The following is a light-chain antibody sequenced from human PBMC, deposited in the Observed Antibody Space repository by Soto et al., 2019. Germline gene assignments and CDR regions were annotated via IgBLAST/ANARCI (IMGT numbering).Light chain of an antibody. CDR2: SND. V-gene: IGLV1-44*01. J-gene: IGLJ1*01. Sequence: QSALTQPPSASGTPGQRVTISCSGSSSNIGSNSVNCYQQLPGTAPKLLIYSNDRRPSGVPDRFSGSKSGTSASLAISGLLSEDEADYYCAAWDDSLNGYVFGTGTKVNLL. CDR3: AAWDDSLNGYV. CDR1: SSNIGSNS.